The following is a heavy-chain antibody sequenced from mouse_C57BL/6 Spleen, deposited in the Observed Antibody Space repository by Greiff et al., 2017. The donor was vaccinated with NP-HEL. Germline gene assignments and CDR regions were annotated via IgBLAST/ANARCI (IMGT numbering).Heavy chain of an antibody. Sequence: EVQVVESGGGLVQPGGSLSLSCAASGFTFTDYYMSWVRQPPGKALEWLGFIRNKANGYTTEYSASVKGRFTISRDNSQSILYLQMNALRAEDSATYYCASIYYDPYYAMDYWGQGTSVTVSS. D-gene: IGHD2-4*01. CDR3: ASIYYDPYYAMDY. J-gene: IGHJ4*01. CDR2: IRNKANGYTT. V-gene: IGHV7-3*01. CDR1: GFTFTDYY.